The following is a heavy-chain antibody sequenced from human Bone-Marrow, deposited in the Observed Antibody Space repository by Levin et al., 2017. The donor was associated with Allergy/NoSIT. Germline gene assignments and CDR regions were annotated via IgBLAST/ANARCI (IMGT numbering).Heavy chain of an antibody. Sequence: AGGSLRLSCAASGFSFANAWMHWVRQAPGKGLEWVGRFKSKTDDGTIDYAASVKGRFTISRDDSEKTLFLQMNSLKTEDTAMYYCTTDYISGVNRKIDYWGQGTLVTVSS. CDR2: FKSKTDDGTI. CDR1: GFSFANAW. CDR3: TTDYISGVNRKIDY. J-gene: IGHJ4*02. D-gene: IGHD1-20*01. V-gene: IGHV3-15*07.